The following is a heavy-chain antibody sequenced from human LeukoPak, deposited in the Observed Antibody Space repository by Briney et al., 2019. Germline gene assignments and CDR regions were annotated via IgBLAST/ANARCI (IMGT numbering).Heavy chain of an antibody. CDR2: IWFGGSIK. Sequence: GRSLRPSCAAAGFTFNTQCMDLVRQAPRKGLGWVGVIWFGGSIKYYSDSVKGRFTISRDNSKNTLNLQMNSLRAEDTAVYYCVRISCTGSRCKPYSYYDMDVWGQGTTVTVSS. CDR3: VRISCTGSRCKPYSYYDMDV. J-gene: IGHJ6*02. D-gene: IGHD2-15*01. V-gene: IGHV3-33*01. CDR1: GFTFNTQC.